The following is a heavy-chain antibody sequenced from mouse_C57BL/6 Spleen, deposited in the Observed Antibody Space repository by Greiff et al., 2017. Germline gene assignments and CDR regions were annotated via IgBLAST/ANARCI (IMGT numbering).Heavy chain of an antibody. Sequence: LVESGPELVKPGASVKISCKASGYAFSSSWMNWVKQRPGKGLEWIGRIYPGDGDTNYNGKFKGKATLTADKSSSTAYMQLSSLTSEDSAVYFCARGVYYGSSYEWYFDVWGTGTTVTVSS. V-gene: IGHV1-82*01. D-gene: IGHD1-1*01. J-gene: IGHJ1*03. CDR1: GYAFSSSW. CDR2: IYPGDGDT. CDR3: ARGVYYGSSYEWYFDV.